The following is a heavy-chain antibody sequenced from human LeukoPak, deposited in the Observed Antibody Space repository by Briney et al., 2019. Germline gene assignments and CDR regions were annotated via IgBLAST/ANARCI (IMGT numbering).Heavy chain of an antibody. V-gene: IGHV4-39*07. CDR2: IYHSGST. CDR3: ARVAVVPAAMVLDP. CDR1: GVSISSSNSY. D-gene: IGHD2-2*01. J-gene: IGHJ5*02. Sequence: SETLSLTCTVSGVSISSSNSYWGWIRQPPGKGLEWIGEIYHSGSTNYNPSLKSRVSISVDKSKNQFSLKLSSVTAADTAVYYCARVAVVPAAMVLDPWGQGTLVTVSS.